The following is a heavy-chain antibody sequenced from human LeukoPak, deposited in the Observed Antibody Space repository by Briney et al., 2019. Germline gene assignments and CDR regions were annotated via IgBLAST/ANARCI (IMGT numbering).Heavy chain of an antibody. J-gene: IGHJ4*02. CDR2: IYYSGST. D-gene: IGHD3-10*01. CDR1: GGSIRSYY. Sequence: SETLSLTCTVSGGSIRSYYWSWIRQPPGKGLEWIGYIYYSGSTNYNSSLKSRVTISLDTSKNQFSLKLSSVTAADTAVYYCASGYLWFGEFDYWGQGTLVTVSS. CDR3: ASGYLWFGEFDY. V-gene: IGHV4-59*01.